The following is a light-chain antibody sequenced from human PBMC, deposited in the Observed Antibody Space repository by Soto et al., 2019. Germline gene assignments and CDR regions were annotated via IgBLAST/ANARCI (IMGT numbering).Light chain of an antibody. CDR2: GGP. J-gene: IGKJ1*01. V-gene: IGKV3-20*01. CDR3: QQFGGSPTRT. CDR1: QSISSSY. Sequence: ELVLTQSPGTLSLSPGERATLSCRPSQSISSSYLVWYQQKPGQAPRLLIFGGPSRGTCIPDRFSGGGSGTGFTLPIRRLEPEDSAVYYCQQFGGSPTRTFGQGTRVEI.